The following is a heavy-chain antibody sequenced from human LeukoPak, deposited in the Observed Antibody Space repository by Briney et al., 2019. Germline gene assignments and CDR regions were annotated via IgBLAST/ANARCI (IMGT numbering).Heavy chain of an antibody. V-gene: IGHV1-69*13. CDR3: ARCLGGSCYLFDY. Sequence: SVKVSCKASGGTFSSYAISWVRQAPGQGLEWMGGIIPIFGTANYAQKFQGRVTITADESTSTAYMELSSLRSEDTAVYYCARCLGGSCYLFDYWGQGTLVSVSS. CDR2: IIPIFGTA. J-gene: IGHJ4*02. D-gene: IGHD2-15*01. CDR1: GGTFSSYA.